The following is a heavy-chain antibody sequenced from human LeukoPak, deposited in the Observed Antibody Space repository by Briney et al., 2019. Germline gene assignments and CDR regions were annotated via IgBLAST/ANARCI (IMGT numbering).Heavy chain of an antibody. CDR3: ARGPMTTVTFFDY. CDR1: GYTFTGYY. V-gene: IGHV1-2*02. Sequence: ASVKVSCKASGYTFTGYYMHWVRQAPGQGLEWMGWINPNSGGTNYAQKFQGRVTMTRDTSISTAYMELSRLRSDDTAVYYCARGPMTTVTFFDYWGQGTLVTVSS. CDR2: INPNSGGT. J-gene: IGHJ4*02. D-gene: IGHD4-17*01.